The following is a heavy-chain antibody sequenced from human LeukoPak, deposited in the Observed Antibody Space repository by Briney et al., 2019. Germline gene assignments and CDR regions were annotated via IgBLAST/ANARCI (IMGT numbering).Heavy chain of an antibody. CDR2: ISSSSSYI. Sequence: PGGSLRLSCAASGFTFSSYSMNWVRQAPGKGLEWVSSISSSSSYIYYADSVKGRFTISRDNAKNSLYLQMNSLRAEDTAVYYCARGYSSSWATDYWGQGTLVTASS. D-gene: IGHD6-13*01. J-gene: IGHJ4*02. V-gene: IGHV3-21*01. CDR1: GFTFSSYS. CDR3: ARGYSSSWATDY.